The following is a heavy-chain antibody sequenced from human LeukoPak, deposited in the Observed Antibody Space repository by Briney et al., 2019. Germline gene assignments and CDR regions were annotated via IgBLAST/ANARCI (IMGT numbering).Heavy chain of an antibody. Sequence: PSETLSLTCTVSGGSISSGGYYWSWIRQPPGKGLEWIGYIYYSGSTNYNPSLKSRVTISVDTSKSQFSLKLSSVTAADTAVYNCARLVYGSSLYCTNGVCNAHFDYWGQGTLVTVSS. J-gene: IGHJ4*02. CDR1: GGSISSGGYY. CDR2: IYYSGST. CDR3: ARLVYGSSLYCTNGVCNAHFDY. D-gene: IGHD2-8*01. V-gene: IGHV4-61*08.